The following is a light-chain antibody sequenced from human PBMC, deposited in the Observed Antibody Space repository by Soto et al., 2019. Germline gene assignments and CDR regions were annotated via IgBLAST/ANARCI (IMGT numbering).Light chain of an antibody. CDR2: DVN. CDR1: SSDIGGYNY. CDR3: SSYTTRITHV. V-gene: IGLV2-14*01. J-gene: IGLJ1*01. Sequence: QSALTQPASVSGSPGQSITITCTGNSSDIGGYNYVSWYQQHPGKAPKLMIYDVNDRPSGVSNRFSGSKSGNTASLTISGLQAEDEADYYCSSYTTRITHVFGTGTKVT.